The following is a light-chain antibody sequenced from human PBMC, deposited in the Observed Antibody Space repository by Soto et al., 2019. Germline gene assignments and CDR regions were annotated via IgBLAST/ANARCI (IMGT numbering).Light chain of an antibody. J-gene: IGLJ1*01. CDR3: ISYASTSTAV. CDR2: EVN. Sequence: QSALTQPASGSGTLGQPITISCTGTTGDVGAYNYVSWYQQHPGKAPNLMIYEVNYRPSGVSNRFSGSKSGITASLTISGLQAEDEADYYCISYASTSTAVFGTGTKVTVL. V-gene: IGLV2-14*01. CDR1: TGDVGAYNY.